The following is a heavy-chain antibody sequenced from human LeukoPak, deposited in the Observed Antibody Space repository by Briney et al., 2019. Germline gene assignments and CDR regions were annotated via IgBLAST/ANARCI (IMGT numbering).Heavy chain of an antibody. CDR2: ASSSGNYR. CDR3: ARDDDLYSHTWYLFDY. CDR1: GFTFSSYA. J-gene: IGHJ4*02. V-gene: IGHV3-23*01. Sequence: GGSLRLSCTASGFTFSSYAMSWVRQAPGKELEWVSGASSSGNYRWYADSVKGRFSISRDNSKNTVYLEMNRLRAEDTATYFCARDDDLYSHTWYLFDYWGQGTLVSVS. D-gene: IGHD3-16*01.